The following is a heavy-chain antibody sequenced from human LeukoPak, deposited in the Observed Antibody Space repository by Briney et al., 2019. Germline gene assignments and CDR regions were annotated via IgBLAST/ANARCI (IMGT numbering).Heavy chain of an antibody. J-gene: IGHJ4*02. Sequence: ASVKVSCKASGYSFTGYYIHWVRQAPGQGLEWMGWINPNSGGTYYAQKFQGRVTMTRDMSTSTVYMELSSLRSEDTAVYYCAREGRYFDWGQGTLVTVSS. CDR2: INPNSGGT. CDR3: AREGRYFD. D-gene: IGHD3-9*01. CDR1: GYSFTGYY. V-gene: IGHV1-2*02.